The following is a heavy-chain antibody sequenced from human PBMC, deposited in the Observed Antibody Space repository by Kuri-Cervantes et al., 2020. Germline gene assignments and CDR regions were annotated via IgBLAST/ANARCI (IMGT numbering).Heavy chain of an antibody. J-gene: IGHJ5*02. CDR3: ARRGSGKSNNNWFDP. V-gene: IGHV5-51*01. D-gene: IGHD1-26*01. Sequence: WIRQPPGKGLEWMGIIYPGDSDTRYSPSFQGQVTISADKSISTAYLQWNSLKASDTAMYYCARRGSGKSNNNWFDPWGQGTLVTVSS. CDR2: IYPGDSDT.